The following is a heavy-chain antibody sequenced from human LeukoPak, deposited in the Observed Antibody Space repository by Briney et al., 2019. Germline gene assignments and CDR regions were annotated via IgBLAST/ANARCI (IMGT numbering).Heavy chain of an antibody. CDR1: GFTFSESG. D-gene: IGHD3-22*01. J-gene: IGHJ4*02. CDR3: ARGYYYRTSGYWVVDY. V-gene: IGHV3-33*01. Sequence: GGSLRLSCAASGFTFSESGMHWVRQAPGKGLEWVALIWYDGGNKYYADSVKGRYTISRDNSKSTLYLQMNSLRAEDTAVYYCARGYYYRTSGYWVVDYWGQGTLVPVSS. CDR2: IWYDGGNK.